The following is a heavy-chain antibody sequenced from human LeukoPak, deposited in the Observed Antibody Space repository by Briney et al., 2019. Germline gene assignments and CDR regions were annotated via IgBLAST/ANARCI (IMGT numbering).Heavy chain of an antibody. V-gene: IGHV1-46*01. J-gene: IGHJ4*02. D-gene: IGHD3-22*01. CDR1: GYSFTSYY. Sequence: ASVKVSCKASGYSFTSYYMHWVRQAPRQGLEWMGIINPSGGSTSYAQKFQGRATMTRDMSTSTVYMELSSLRSEDTAVYYCARVYYDSSGYSSGEDYWGQGTLVTVSS. CDR3: ARVYYDSSGYSSGEDY. CDR2: INPSGGST.